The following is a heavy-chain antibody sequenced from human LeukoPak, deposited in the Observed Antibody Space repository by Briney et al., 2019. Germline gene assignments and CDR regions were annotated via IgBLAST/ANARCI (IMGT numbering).Heavy chain of an antibody. Sequence: ASVKVSCKASGYTFTGYYMHWVRQAPGQGLEWMGWINPNSGGTNYAQKFQGRVTMTRDTSISTAYMELSRLRSDDTAVYYCARDNQPGATIFGVVKALQHWGQGTLVTVSS. CDR1: GYTFTGYY. CDR3: ARDNQPGATIFGVVKALQH. CDR2: INPNSGGT. J-gene: IGHJ1*01. D-gene: IGHD3-3*01. V-gene: IGHV1-2*02.